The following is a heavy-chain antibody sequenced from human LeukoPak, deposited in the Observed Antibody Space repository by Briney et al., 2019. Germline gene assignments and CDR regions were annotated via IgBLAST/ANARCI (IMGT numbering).Heavy chain of an antibody. V-gene: IGHV3-30*04. Sequence: GGSLRLSCAASGFTFSSYAMHWVRQAPGKGLEWVAVISYDGSNKYYADSVKGRFTISRDNSKNTLYLQMNSLRAEDTAVYYCARDHNYDYYYYMDVWGKGTTVTVSS. J-gene: IGHJ6*03. CDR1: GFTFSSYA. CDR2: ISYDGSNK. CDR3: ARDHNYDYYYYMDV. D-gene: IGHD1-14*01.